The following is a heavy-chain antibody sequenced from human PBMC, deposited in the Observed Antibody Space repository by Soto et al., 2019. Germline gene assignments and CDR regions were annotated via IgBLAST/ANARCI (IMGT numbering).Heavy chain of an antibody. D-gene: IGHD6-6*01. V-gene: IGHV3-30*18. Sequence: PGGSLGISCAPSGFTFSSYGMPWVRQAPGEGLDWVAVISYDGSNKYYADSVKGRFTVSRDNSKNTLFLQMNSLRGEDTAVYYCAKESYSSSYYYYGMDVWGQGTTVTVSS. CDR1: GFTFSSYG. CDR2: ISYDGSNK. J-gene: IGHJ6*01. CDR3: AKESYSSSYYYYGMDV.